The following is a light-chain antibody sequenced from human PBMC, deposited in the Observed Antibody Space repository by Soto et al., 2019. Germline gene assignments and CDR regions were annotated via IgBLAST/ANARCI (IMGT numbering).Light chain of an antibody. CDR3: QNQNGASWT. CDR1: QGISTY. J-gene: IGKJ1*01. V-gene: IGKV1-27*01. Sequence: IQMTQSPSSLSASVGDRVTITCRASQGISTYLVWYQQKPGTVPKLLIFAASTLQSGVPSRFSGSGSGTDFTLTISSLQPEDVATYYCQNQNGASWTSGQAT. CDR2: AAS.